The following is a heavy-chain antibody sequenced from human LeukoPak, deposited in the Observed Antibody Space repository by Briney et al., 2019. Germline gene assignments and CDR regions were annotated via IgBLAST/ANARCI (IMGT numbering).Heavy chain of an antibody. V-gene: IGHV1-18*01. Sequence: GASVKVSCKASGYTFTNYGISWVRQAPGQGLEWMGWISAYNGNTNSAPRLQGRVTMTTDTSTSTAYMELRSLRSDDTAVYYCARIAEYGGYEVFYFDYWGQGTLVTVSS. J-gene: IGHJ4*02. D-gene: IGHD5-12*01. CDR3: ARIAEYGGYEVFYFDY. CDR1: GYTFTNYG. CDR2: ISAYNGNT.